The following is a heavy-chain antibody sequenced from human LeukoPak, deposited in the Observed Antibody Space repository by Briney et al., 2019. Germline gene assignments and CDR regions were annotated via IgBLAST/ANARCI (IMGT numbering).Heavy chain of an antibody. Sequence: GASVKVSCKASGYTLTSYRIHWVRQAPGQGLEWMGIINPSGGSTTYTQKFQSRVTMTRDTSTSTVYMELSRLTSEDTAVYYCARDSLPHYYTSGSQNPADYWGQGTLVTVSS. CDR2: INPSGGST. CDR1: GYTLTSYR. V-gene: IGHV1-46*01. D-gene: IGHD3-10*01. CDR3: ARDSLPHYYTSGSQNPADY. J-gene: IGHJ4*02.